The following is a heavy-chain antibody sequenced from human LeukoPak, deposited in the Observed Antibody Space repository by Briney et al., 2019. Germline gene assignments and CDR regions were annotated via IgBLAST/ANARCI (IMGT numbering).Heavy chain of an antibody. J-gene: IGHJ4*02. V-gene: IGHV4-59*01. D-gene: IGHD2-21*01. CDR3: ARVGEDCFDH. CDR1: GGSTSSYY. CDR2: VYYSGNT. Sequence: SETLSLTCTVSGGSTSSYYWSWIRQPPGKGLEWIGYVYYSGNTNYNPSLKTRVTISIDTSKNQFSLRLRSVTAADTAIYYCARVGEDCFDHWGQGTLATVSS.